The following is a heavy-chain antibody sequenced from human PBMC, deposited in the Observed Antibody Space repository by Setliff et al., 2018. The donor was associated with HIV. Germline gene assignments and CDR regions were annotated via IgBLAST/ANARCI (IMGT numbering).Heavy chain of an antibody. CDR2: IYYSGST. Sequence: PSETLSLTCTVSGGSISSSSYYWGWIRQPPGKGLGWIGSIYYSGSTYYNPSLKSRVTISVDTSKNQFSLKLSSVTAADTAVYYCARVSSRGIAARPPLFDYWGQGTLVTVSS. J-gene: IGHJ4*02. D-gene: IGHD6-6*01. CDR3: ARVSSRGIAARPPLFDY. V-gene: IGHV4-39*07. CDR1: GGSISSSSYY.